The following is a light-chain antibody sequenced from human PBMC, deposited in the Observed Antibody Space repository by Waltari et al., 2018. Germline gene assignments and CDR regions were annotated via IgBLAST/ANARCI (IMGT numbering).Light chain of an antibody. CDR1: TSNIGNNY. Sequence: QSVLTQPPSVSAAPGQKVTISCSGSTSNIGNNYVSWYQQLPGAAPKVFIYWSDKRPSGIPDRFSGSKSGTSASLGITGLQTGDEAAYYCGTWDNNLSALVFGGGTKLTVL. J-gene: IGLJ2*01. CDR3: GTWDNNLSALV. CDR2: WSD. V-gene: IGLV1-51*02.